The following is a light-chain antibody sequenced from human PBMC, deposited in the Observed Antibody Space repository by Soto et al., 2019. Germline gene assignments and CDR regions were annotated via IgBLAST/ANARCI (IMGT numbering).Light chain of an antibody. J-gene: IGKJ4*01. CDR1: QSVSSNY. V-gene: IGKV3-20*01. CDR3: QQFSSYPLT. Sequence: EIVLTQSPATLSLSPGERATLSCRSSQSVSSNYLAWCQQRPGQAPRLLIYDASSRATGIPDRFSGGGSGTDFTLTISRLEPEDFAVYYCQQFSSYPLTFGGGTKVDI. CDR2: DAS.